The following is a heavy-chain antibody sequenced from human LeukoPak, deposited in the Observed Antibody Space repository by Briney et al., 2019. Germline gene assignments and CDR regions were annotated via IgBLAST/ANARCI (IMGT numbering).Heavy chain of an antibody. V-gene: IGHV1-69*01. D-gene: IGHD2-2*01. J-gene: IGHJ5*02. CDR1: GGTFSSYA. CDR2: IIPISGTA. CDR3: AREEGRDIVVVPAAMGVGWFDP. Sequence: SVKVSCKASGGTFSSYAISWVRQAPGQGLEWMGGIIPISGTANYAQKFQGRVTITADESTSTAYMELSSLRSEDTAVYYCAREEGRDIVVVPAAMGVGWFDPWGQGTLVTVSS.